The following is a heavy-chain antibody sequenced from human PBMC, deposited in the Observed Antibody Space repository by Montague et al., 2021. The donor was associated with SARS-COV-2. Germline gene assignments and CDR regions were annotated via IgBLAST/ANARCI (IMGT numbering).Heavy chain of an antibody. CDR1: GGSISSSGYY. Sequence: SETLSLTCTVSGGSISSSGYYWSWIRQPPGKGLEWIGYIYYSGSTYYNPSLKSRVTISVDTSKNQFSLKLSSVTAADTAVYYCARSSAPSIMIVGVSNTYWYFDLWGRGTLVTVSS. CDR3: ARSSAPSIMIVGVSNTYWYFDL. J-gene: IGHJ2*01. CDR2: IYYSGST. D-gene: IGHD3/OR15-3a*01. V-gene: IGHV4-39*01.